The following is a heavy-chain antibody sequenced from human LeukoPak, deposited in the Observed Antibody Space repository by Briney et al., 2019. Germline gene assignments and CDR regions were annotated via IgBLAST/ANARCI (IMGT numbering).Heavy chain of an antibody. CDR1: GGSISSGGYY. V-gene: IGHV4-31*03. Sequence: PSETLSLTCTVSGGSISSGGYYWSWIRQHPGKGLEWIGYIYYSGSTYYNPSLKSRVTISVDTSKNQFSLKLSSVTAADTAVYYCARGVTTVTLFDPWGQGTLVTVSS. CDR2: IYYSGST. J-gene: IGHJ5*02. D-gene: IGHD4-17*01. CDR3: ARGVTTVTLFDP.